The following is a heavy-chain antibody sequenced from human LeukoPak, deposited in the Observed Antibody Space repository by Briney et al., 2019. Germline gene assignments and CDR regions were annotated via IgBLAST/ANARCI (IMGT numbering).Heavy chain of an antibody. CDR3: AREIDSGSYPYQWFDP. V-gene: IGHV1-69*13. J-gene: IGHJ5*02. D-gene: IGHD3-10*01. CDR1: GYTFPSYG. Sequence: ASVKVSCKASGYTFPSYGISWVRQAPGQGLEWMGGIIPIFGTANYAQKFQGRVTLTADESTSTAYMELSSLRSEDTAVYYCAREIDSGSYPYQWFDPWGQGTLVTVSS. CDR2: IIPIFGTA.